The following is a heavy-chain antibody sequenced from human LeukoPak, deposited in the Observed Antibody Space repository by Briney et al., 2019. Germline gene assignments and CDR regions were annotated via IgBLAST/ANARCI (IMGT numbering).Heavy chain of an antibody. Sequence: PSETLSLTCTVSGASISSGTYSWSWTRQPPGGCLEWIVYIYQTGSTYYNPSLKGRVTISVDRSKNQFSLNLNFVTAADTALYYCARGDGSGSGRWFDPWGQGTLITVSS. J-gene: IGHJ5*02. CDR2: IYQTGST. D-gene: IGHD3-10*01. CDR3: ARGDGSGSGRWFDP. V-gene: IGHV4-30-2*01. CDR1: GASISSGTYS.